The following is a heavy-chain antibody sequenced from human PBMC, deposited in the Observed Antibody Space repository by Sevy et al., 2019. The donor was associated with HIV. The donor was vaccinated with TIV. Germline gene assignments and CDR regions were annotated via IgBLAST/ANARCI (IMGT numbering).Heavy chain of an antibody. D-gene: IGHD3-9*01. CDR2: IKHDGSET. CDR3: ARLPTGLQSFNYLLSTYFDS. J-gene: IGHJ4*02. CDR1: GFDFNNHW. Sequence: GGSLRLSCAASGFDFNNHWMSWVRQAPEKGLEWVANIKHDGSETYYVDSLEGRFTISRDNAKNSLSLQSNDLRAEDTAMYYCARLPTGLQSFNYLLSTYFDSWGQGTLVTVSS. V-gene: IGHV3-7*01.